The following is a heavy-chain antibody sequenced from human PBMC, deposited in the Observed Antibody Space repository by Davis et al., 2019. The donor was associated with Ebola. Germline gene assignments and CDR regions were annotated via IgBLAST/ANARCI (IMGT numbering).Heavy chain of an antibody. J-gene: IGHJ4*02. CDR1: GFTFSDYY. D-gene: IGHD3-10*01. Sequence: GESLKISCAASGFTFSDYYMSWIRQAPGKGLEWVSYISSSGSTIYYADSVKGRFTISRDNAKNSLYLQMNSLRAEDTAVYYCAYLRDYYGSGSPAYWGQGTLVTVSS. V-gene: IGHV3-11*04. CDR3: AYLRDYYGSGSPAY. CDR2: ISSSGSTI.